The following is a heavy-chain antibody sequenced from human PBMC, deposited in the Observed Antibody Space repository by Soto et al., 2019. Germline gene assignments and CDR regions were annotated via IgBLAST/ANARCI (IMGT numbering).Heavy chain of an antibody. CDR1: GGTFSSYA. Sequence: AASVKVSFKASGGTFSSYAISWLRQAPGQGLEWMGGIIPIFGTANYAQKFQGRVTITADESTSTAYMELSSLRSEDTAVYYCARRGSRDGYNWFDYWGQGTLVTVSS. CDR2: IIPIFGTA. D-gene: IGHD5-12*01. CDR3: ARRGSRDGYNWFDY. V-gene: IGHV1-69*13. J-gene: IGHJ4*02.